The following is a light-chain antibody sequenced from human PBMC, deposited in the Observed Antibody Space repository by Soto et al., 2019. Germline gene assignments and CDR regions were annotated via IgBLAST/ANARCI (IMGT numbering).Light chain of an antibody. J-gene: IGLJ1*01. Sequence: QSALTQPASVSGSPGQSITISCTGTSSDIGVYNYVSWYQQLPGIPPKLMIYEVSNRPSRVSNRFSGSNSGNTASLTISGLQAEDEAAYYCNSYTTSTTEVFGPGTKVTVL. CDR3: NSYTTSTTEV. V-gene: IGLV2-14*01. CDR2: EVS. CDR1: SSDIGVYNY.